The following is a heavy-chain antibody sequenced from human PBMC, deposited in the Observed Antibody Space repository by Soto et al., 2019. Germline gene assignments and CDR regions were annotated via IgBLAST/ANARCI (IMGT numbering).Heavy chain of an antibody. V-gene: IGHV4-59*02. CDR3: ARWGHPAVKAFDI. CDR2: IHYTGSR. CDR1: GASVNDYY. Sequence: ETLALTCTVSGASVNDYYWNWVRQPLGKGLEWIGFIHYTGSRIFNPSLQSRVTMSVDVSQNQFSLRLTSVTAADTAIYYCARWGHPAVKAFDIWGQGTTVTVSS. D-gene: IGHD3-16*01. J-gene: IGHJ3*02.